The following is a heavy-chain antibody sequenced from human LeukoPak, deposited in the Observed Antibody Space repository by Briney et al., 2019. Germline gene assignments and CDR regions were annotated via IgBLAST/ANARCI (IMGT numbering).Heavy chain of an antibody. CDR2: INHSGST. CDR3: ARASPSVAVPAATDY. Sequence: PSETLSLTCAVYGGSFSGYYWSWIRQPPGKGLEWIGEINHSGSTNYNPSLKSRVTISVDTSKNQFSLKLSSVTAADTAVYYCARASPSVAVPAATDYWGQGTLVTVSS. J-gene: IGHJ4*02. V-gene: IGHV4-34*01. D-gene: IGHD2-2*01. CDR1: GGSFSGYY.